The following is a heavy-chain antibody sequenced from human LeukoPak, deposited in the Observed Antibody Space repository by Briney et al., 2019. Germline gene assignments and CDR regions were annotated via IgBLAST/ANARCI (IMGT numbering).Heavy chain of an antibody. CDR3: ARGGYDRHWGFDY. CDR2: IWYDGSNK. D-gene: IGHD7-27*01. V-gene: IGHV3-33*01. Sequence: GRSLRLSCAASGFTFSSYGMRWVRQAPGKGLEWVAVIWYDGSNKYYADSVKGRFTISRDNSKNTLYLQMNSLRAEDTAVYYCARGGYDRHWGFDYWGQGTLVTVSS. CDR1: GFTFSSYG. J-gene: IGHJ4*02.